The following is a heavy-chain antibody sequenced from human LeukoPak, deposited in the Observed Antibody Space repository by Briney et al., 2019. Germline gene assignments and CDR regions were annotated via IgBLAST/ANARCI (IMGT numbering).Heavy chain of an antibody. CDR2: IRSKAYGGTT. D-gene: IGHD3-3*01. CDR1: GFTFGDYA. J-gene: IGHJ4*02. V-gene: IGHV3-49*03. Sequence: RSGGSLRLSCTASGFTFGDYAMSWFRQAPGKGLEWVGFIRSKAYGGTTEYAASVKGRFTISRDDSKSIAYLQMNSLKTEDTAVYYCTRDGTYYDFWSGYTTTGGQGTLVTVSS. CDR3: TRDGTYYDFWSGYTTT.